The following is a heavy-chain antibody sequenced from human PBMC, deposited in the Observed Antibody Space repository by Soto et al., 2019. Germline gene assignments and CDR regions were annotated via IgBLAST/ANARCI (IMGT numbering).Heavy chain of an antibody. CDR2: MYPGDSDT. D-gene: IGHD3-22*01. J-gene: IGHJ4*02. CDR3: ARLPRDGNKTSCYYADH. Sequence: GASRKISCRGSGYDFNTNWFGWVRQLPGRGLEWVGIMYPGDSDTRPLPSLQGHVTLSADVTVSTAFLQWRSLKTSDSGMYFGARLPRDGNKTSCYYADHWGQGTSVTVSS. CDR1: GYDFNTNW. V-gene: IGHV5-51*01.